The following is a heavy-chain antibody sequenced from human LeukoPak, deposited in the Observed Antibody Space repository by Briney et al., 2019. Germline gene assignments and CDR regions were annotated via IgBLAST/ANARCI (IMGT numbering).Heavy chain of an antibody. CDR2: INPNSGGT. V-gene: IGHV1-2*02. CDR3: ARVMWGYMASDI. CDR1: GYTFTGYY. Sequence: ASVKVSCKASGYTFTGYYIHWVRQAPGQGLEWMGWINPNSGGTNYAQKFQGRVTMTRDTSISTAYMELSRLRSDDTAVYYCARVMWGYMASDIWGQGTMVTVSS. J-gene: IGHJ3*02. D-gene: IGHD2-2*02.